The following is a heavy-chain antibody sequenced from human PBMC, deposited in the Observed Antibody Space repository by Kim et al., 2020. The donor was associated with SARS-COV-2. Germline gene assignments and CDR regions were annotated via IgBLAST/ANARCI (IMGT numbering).Heavy chain of an antibody. CDR3: ASRSVLRFLEWLPEPGGMDV. D-gene: IGHD3-3*01. J-gene: IGHJ6*02. Sequence: GGSLRLSCAASGFTFSSYEMNWVRQAPGKGLEWVSYISSSGSTIYYADSVKGRFTISRDNAKNSLYLQMNSLRAEDTAVYYCASRSVLRFLEWLPEPGGMDVWGQGTTVTVSS. CDR1: GFTFSSYE. CDR2: ISSSGSTI. V-gene: IGHV3-48*03.